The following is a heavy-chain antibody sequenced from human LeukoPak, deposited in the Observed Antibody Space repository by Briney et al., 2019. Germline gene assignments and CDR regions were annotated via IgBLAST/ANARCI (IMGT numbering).Heavy chain of an antibody. CDR3: ARDFSNWGFLGYFDY. J-gene: IGHJ4*02. V-gene: IGHV3-48*04. D-gene: IGHD7-27*01. Sequence: GGSLRLSCAASGFTFSSYSMNWVRQAPGKGLEWVSYISSSSSTIYYADSVKGRFTICRDNAKNSLYLQMNSLRAEDTAVYYCARDFSNWGFLGYFDYWGQGTLVTVSS. CDR1: GFTFSSYS. CDR2: ISSSSSTI.